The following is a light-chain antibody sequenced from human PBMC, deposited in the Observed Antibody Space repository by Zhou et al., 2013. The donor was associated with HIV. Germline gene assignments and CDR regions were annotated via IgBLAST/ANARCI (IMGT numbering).Light chain of an antibody. CDR1: QSVNNN. Sequence: EIVMTQSPATLSVSPGERATLSCRASQSVNNNLAWYQQKPGQAPRLLIYGASSRATGIPDRFSGSGSGTDFTLTISRLEPEDFAVYYCQQYGSSPNTFGGGTKVEIK. V-gene: IGKV3-20*01. CDR3: QQYGSSPNT. CDR2: GAS. J-gene: IGKJ4*01.